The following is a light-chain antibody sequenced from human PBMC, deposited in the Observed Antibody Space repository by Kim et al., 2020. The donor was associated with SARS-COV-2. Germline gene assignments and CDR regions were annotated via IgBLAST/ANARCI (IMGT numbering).Light chain of an antibody. CDR2: GAS. V-gene: IGKV3-15*01. CDR3: QQYTNGRT. J-gene: IGKJ4*01. Sequence: EIVMTQSPVTLSVSPGERATLSCRARQSVSSNLAWFQQRPGQAPRLLIYGASTRATGVPARFSGSGSGTDFTLTISSLQSEDFAVYYCQQYTNGRTFGGGPRL. CDR1: QSVSSN.